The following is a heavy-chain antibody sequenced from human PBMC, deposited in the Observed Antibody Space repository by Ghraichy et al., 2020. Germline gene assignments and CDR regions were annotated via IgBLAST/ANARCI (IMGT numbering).Heavy chain of an antibody. Sequence: SETLSLTCSVSGFSVSSSSYYWGWIRQPPGKGLEWIGTIYYSGTTYYNPSLKSRVTISVDRSRNHFSLKVTSVTAADTAVYYCARRSDTRNYYDISGYDAHWGQGTLVTVSS. CDR1: GFSVSSSSYY. CDR2: IYYSGTT. V-gene: IGHV4-39*02. CDR3: ARRSDTRNYYDISGYDAH. J-gene: IGHJ4*02. D-gene: IGHD3-22*01.